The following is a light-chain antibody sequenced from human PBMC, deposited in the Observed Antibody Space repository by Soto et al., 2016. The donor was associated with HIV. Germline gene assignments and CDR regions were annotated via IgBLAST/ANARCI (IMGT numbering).Light chain of an antibody. CDR2: ADT. V-gene: IGLV3-21*03. J-gene: IGLJ1*01. CDR3: QVWDSTHDHYV. CDR1: NIGTKS. Sequence: SYELTQPPSVSVAPGKTARITCGGNNIGTKSVHWYQQKPGQAPVLVVYADTDRPSGIPERFSASNSGNTATLTITRVEAGDEADYHCQVWDSTHDHYVFGTGTKVTVL.